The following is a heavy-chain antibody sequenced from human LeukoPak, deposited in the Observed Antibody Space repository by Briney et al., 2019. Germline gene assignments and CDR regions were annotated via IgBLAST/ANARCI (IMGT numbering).Heavy chain of an antibody. CDR2: IYYSGST. V-gene: IGHV4-59*08. D-gene: IGHD6-19*01. Sequence: SETLSLTCTVSGGSISSYYWSWIRQPPGKGLEWIGYIYYSGSTNYNPSLKSRVTISVDTSKNQFSLKLSSVTAADTAVYYCARFSIGSYDYYFDYWGQGTLVTVSS. CDR3: ARFSIGSYDYYFDY. CDR1: GGSISSYY. J-gene: IGHJ4*02.